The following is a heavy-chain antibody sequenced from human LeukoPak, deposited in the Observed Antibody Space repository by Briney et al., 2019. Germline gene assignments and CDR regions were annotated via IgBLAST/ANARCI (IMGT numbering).Heavy chain of an antibody. CDR1: GGSFSGYY. CDR2: INHSGST. V-gene: IGHV4-34*01. CDR3: ARGHYYGSGSYIWFDP. J-gene: IGHJ5*02. D-gene: IGHD3-10*01. Sequence: SETLSLTCAVYGGSFSGYYWSWIRQPPGKGLEWIGEINHSGSTNYNPSLKSRVTISVDTSKNQFSLKLSSVTAADTAVYYCARGHYYGSGSYIWFDPWGQGTLVTVSS.